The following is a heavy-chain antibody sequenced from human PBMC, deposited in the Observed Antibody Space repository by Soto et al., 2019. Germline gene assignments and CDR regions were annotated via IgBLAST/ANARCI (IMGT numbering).Heavy chain of an antibody. J-gene: IGHJ6*02. CDR2: ISSSSSTI. Sequence: EVQLVESGGGLVQPGGSLRLSCAASGFTFSSYSMNWVRQAPGKGLEWVSYISSSSSTIYYADSVEGRFTISRDNAKNSLYLQMNSLRDEDTAVYYCARDLLYSGSYYSYYGMDVWGQGTTVTVSS. D-gene: IGHD1-26*01. CDR3: ARDLLYSGSYYSYYGMDV. V-gene: IGHV3-48*02. CDR1: GFTFSSYS.